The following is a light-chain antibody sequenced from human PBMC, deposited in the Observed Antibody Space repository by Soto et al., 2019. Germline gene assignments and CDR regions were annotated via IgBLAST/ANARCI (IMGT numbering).Light chain of an antibody. CDR1: QGIRDD. V-gene: IGKV1-6*02. CDR3: LQDYNYPLT. Sequence: IQMTQSPSSLSSYVGDRVTITCRASQGIRDDLGWYQQKPGRAPRLLIYGASSLQSGVPSRFSGSGYGTEFTLTISSLQPEDFATYYCLQDYNYPLTFGGGTKVDIK. CDR2: GAS. J-gene: IGKJ4*01.